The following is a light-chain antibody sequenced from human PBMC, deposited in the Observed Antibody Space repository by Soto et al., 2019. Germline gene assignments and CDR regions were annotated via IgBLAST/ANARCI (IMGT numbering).Light chain of an antibody. J-gene: IGLJ1*01. Sequence: QSVLAQPPSASGSPGQSVTISCTGTSSDVGGYNYVSWYQHHPGKAPKLIIYEVYKRPSGVPDRFSGSKSGNTAALTVSGLQAEDEADYYSRSYVCTNRPVFGTVT. CDR3: RSYVCTNRPV. CDR2: EVY. CDR1: SSDVGGYNY. V-gene: IGLV2-8*01.